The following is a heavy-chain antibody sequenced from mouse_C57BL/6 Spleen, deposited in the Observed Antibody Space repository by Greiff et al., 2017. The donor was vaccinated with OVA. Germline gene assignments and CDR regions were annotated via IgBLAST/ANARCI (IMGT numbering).Heavy chain of an antibody. V-gene: IGHV5-12*01. J-gene: IGHJ3*01. D-gene: IGHD2-4*01. Sequence: EVQGVESGGGLVQPGGSLKLSCAASGFTFSDYYMYWVRQTPEKRLEWVAYISNGGGSTYYPDTVKGRFTISRDNAKNTLYLQMSRLKSEDTAMYYCARQGDDYPWFAYWGQGTLVTVSA. CDR3: ARQGDDYPWFAY. CDR1: GFTFSDYY. CDR2: ISNGGGST.